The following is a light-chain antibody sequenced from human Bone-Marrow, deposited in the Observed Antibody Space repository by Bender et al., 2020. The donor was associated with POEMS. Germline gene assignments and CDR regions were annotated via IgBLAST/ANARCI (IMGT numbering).Light chain of an antibody. CDR3: SAWDDSLSGWV. J-gene: IGLJ3*02. V-gene: IGLV1-36*01. CDR1: SSNIRNHC. CDR2: YDD. Sequence: QSVVTQPPSLSEAPRQRVTISFSGSSSNIRNHCVNWYQQLPGEAPKLLIYYDDLLTPGVSDRFSASKSGTSASLAISELQSEDEALYYCSAWDDSLSGWVFGGGTRLTVL.